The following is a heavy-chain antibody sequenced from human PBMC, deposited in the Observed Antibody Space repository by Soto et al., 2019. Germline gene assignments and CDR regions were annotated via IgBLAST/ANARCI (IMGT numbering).Heavy chain of an antibody. Sequence: SSETLSLTGSASGGSIVSSGHYWNGIRHLPGKGLEWIGYIYYSGETSYNPSLKSRLTISVDTSENQFSLTLRSVTAADTAVYFCARYRGGENYYYGMDVWGLGTTVTVSS. CDR2: IYYSGET. D-gene: IGHD3-16*01. V-gene: IGHV4-31*03. CDR1: GGSIVSSGHY. J-gene: IGHJ6*02. CDR3: ARYRGGENYYYGMDV.